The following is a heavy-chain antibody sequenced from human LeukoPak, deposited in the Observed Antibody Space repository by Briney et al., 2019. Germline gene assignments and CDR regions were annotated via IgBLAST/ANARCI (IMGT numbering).Heavy chain of an antibody. V-gene: IGHV3-23*01. CDR1: GFTFSSYA. J-gene: IGHJ4*01. D-gene: IGHD6-19*01. CDR3: AKDRGIAVAKYSFDY. Sequence: PTGGSLRLSCAASGFTFSSYAMSWVRQAPGKGLEWVSTISDSGGNTYCADSVKGRFTISGDNSKNTLYLQMNSLRAEDTAVYYCAKDRGIAVAKYSFDYWGQGTLVTVSS. CDR2: ISDSGGNT.